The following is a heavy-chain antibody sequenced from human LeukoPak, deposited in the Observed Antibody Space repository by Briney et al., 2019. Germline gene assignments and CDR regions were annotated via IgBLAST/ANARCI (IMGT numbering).Heavy chain of an antibody. J-gene: IGHJ5*02. CDR1: GYTFTSYG. CDR3: ARDHLAAAGYNWFDP. CDR2: ISAYNGNT. D-gene: IGHD6-13*01. Sequence: ASVKVSCKASGYTFTSYGISWVRQAPGQGLEWMGRISAYNGNTNYAQKLQGRVTMTTDTSTSTAYMELRSLRSDDTAVYYCARDHLAAAGYNWFDPWGQGTLVTVSS. V-gene: IGHV1-18*01.